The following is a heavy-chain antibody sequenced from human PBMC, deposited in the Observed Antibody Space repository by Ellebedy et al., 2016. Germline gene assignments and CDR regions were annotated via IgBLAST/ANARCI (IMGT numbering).Heavy chain of an antibody. CDR3: ARRQYTVTTSWFDP. V-gene: IGHV4-39*07. J-gene: IGHJ5*02. Sequence: SETLSLTXTVSGGSVSSGYYYWSWIRQPPGKGLEWIGEINHSGSTNYNPSLKSRVTISVDTSKNQFSLKLSSVTAADTAVYYCARRQYTVTTSWFDPWGQGTLVTVSS. CDR2: INHSGST. D-gene: IGHD4-17*01. CDR1: GGSVSSGYYY.